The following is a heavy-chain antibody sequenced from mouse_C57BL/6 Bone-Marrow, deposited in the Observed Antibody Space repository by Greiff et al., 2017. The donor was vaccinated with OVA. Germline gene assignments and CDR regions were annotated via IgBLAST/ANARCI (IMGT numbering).Heavy chain of an antibody. D-gene: IGHD2-5*01. CDR3: ARVAYYSNYGAMDY. CDR2: SRNKANDYTT. CDR1: GFTFSDFY. J-gene: IGHJ4*01. Sequence: EVKVVESGGGLVQSGRSLRLSCATSGFTFSDFYMEWVRQAPGKGLEWIAASRNKANDYTTEYSASVKGRFIVSRDTSQSILYLQMNALRAEDNAIYYCARVAYYSNYGAMDYWGQGTSVTVSS. V-gene: IGHV7-1*01.